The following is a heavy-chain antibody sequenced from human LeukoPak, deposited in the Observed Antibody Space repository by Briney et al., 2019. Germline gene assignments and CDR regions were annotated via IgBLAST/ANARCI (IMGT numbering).Heavy chain of an antibody. J-gene: IGHJ4*02. CDR1: GFTFSGSA. Sequence: GGSLKLSCAASGFTFSGSAMHWVRQASGKGLEWVGRIRSKANSYATAYAASVKGRFTISRDDSKNTAYLQMNSLKTEDTAVYYCTRQNCSGGSCYLDYWGRGTLVTVSS. CDR2: IRSKANSYAT. V-gene: IGHV3-73*01. CDR3: TRQNCSGGSCYLDY. D-gene: IGHD2-15*01.